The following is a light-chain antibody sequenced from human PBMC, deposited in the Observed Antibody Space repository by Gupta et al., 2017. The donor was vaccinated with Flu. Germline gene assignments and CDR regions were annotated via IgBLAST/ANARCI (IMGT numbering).Light chain of an antibody. J-gene: IGKJ4*01. CDR1: QSSSSW. Sequence: ASTLSASGGNSAPTTWAGHQSSSSWLAWYLQKPGQAPKLLIYSASNLADGVPDRFGGSGSGTEFTLTISSLEPDDFAVYYCQQYSNSPFTFGRGTKVEI. CDR3: QQYSNSPFT. CDR2: SAS. V-gene: IGKV1-5*01.